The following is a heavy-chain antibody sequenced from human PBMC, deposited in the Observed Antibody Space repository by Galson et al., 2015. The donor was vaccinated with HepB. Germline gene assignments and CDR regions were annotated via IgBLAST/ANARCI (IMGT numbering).Heavy chain of an antibody. V-gene: IGHV1-18*01. CDR2: ISAYNGNT. CDR3: ARGTQYYYGSGGAAYYYYGMDV. Sequence: SVKVSCKASGYTFTSYGISWVRQAPGQGLEWMGWISAYNGNTNYAQKLQGRVTMTTDTSTSTAYMELRSLRSDDTAVYYYARGTQYYYGSGGAAYYYYGMDVWGQGTTVTVSS. CDR1: GYTFTSYG. J-gene: IGHJ6*02. D-gene: IGHD3-10*01.